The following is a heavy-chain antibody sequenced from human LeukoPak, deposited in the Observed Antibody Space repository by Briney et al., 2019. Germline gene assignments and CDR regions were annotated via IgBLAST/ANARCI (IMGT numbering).Heavy chain of an antibody. D-gene: IGHD2-15*01. CDR1: GFTFDDYA. Sequence: QPGRSLRLSCAASGFTFDDYAMHWVRQAPGKGLEWVSGISWNSGSIGYADSVKGRFTISRDNAKNSLYLQMNSLRAEDTALYYCAKDQDIVDYYGMDVRGQGTTVTVSS. CDR2: ISWNSGSI. CDR3: AKDQDIVDYYGMDV. V-gene: IGHV3-9*01. J-gene: IGHJ6*02.